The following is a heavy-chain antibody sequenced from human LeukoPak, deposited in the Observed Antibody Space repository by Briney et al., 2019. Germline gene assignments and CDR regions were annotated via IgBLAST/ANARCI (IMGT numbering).Heavy chain of an antibody. V-gene: IGHV4-34*01. J-gene: IGHJ3*02. CDR1: GGSFSGYY. CDR3: ARRDPPLGWTDGDAFDI. CDR2: INHSGST. Sequence: SETLSLTCVVYGGSFSGYYWSWIRQPPGKGLEWIGEINHSGSTNYNPSLKSRVTISVDTSKNQFSLKLSSVTAADTAVYYCARRDPPLGWTDGDAFDIWGQGTMVTVSS. D-gene: IGHD2-15*01.